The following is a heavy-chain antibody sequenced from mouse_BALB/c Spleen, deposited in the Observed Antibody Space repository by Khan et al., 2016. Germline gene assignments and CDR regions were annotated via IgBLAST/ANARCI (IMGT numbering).Heavy chain of an antibody. Sequence: EVKLEVSGGGLVQPGGSMKLSCVVSGFIFTNYWMNWVRQSPEKGLEWIAEIRLKSNNYATHYAESVKGRFTISRDDSKNSVYLQMNNLRVEDTGIYYCTRDWAWFTYWGQGTLVTVSA. J-gene: IGHJ3*01. CDR2: IRLKSNNYAT. CDR3: TRDWAWFTY. V-gene: IGHV6-6*02. CDR1: GFIFTNYW.